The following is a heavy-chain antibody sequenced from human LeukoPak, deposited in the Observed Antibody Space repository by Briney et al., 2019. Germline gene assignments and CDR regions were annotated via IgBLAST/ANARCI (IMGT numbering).Heavy chain of an antibody. CDR2: INHSGST. CDR3: ARDLGPSRGFDF. Sequence: SETLSLTCAVYGGSFSDHYWTWIRQPPGKGLEWIGEINHSGSTKYNPSLKSRVTISVDTSKNQFSLKLSSVTAADTAVYYCARDLGPSRGFDFWGQGTLVTVSS. V-gene: IGHV4-34*01. CDR1: GGSFSDHY. J-gene: IGHJ4*02. D-gene: IGHD3-10*01.